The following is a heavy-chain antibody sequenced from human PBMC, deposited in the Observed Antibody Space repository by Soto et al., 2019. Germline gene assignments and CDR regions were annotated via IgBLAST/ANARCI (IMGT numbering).Heavy chain of an antibody. V-gene: IGHV5-51*03. CDR2: IYPGDSDT. D-gene: IGHD2-15*01. CDR1: GYNFATYW. Sequence: EVQLVQSGTEAKKSGESLKISCKGSGYNFATYWIAWVRLTPGKGLEWMGIIYPGDSDTRYSPSFQGQVTISADRSTSTAYLQWSSLRASDAAIYYCARQQEYCSGCYRNWFDPWGQGTLVTVSP. J-gene: IGHJ5*02. CDR3: ARQQEYCSGCYRNWFDP.